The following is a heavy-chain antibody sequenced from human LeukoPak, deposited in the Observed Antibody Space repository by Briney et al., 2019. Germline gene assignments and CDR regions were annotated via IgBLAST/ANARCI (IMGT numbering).Heavy chain of an antibody. V-gene: IGHV4-30-2*01. J-gene: IGHJ4*02. CDR3: AREGGHTDY. CDR2: INHSGST. CDR1: GGSISSGGYS. Sequence: PSQTLSLTCAVSGGSISSGGYSWSWIRQPPGKGLEWIGEINHSGSTNYNPSLKSRVTISVDTSKNQFSLKLSSVTAADTAVYYCAREGGHTDYWGQGTLVTVSS. D-gene: IGHD2-15*01.